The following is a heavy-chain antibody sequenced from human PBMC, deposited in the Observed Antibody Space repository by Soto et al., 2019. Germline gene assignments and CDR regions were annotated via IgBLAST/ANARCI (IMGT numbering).Heavy chain of an antibody. CDR3: ERSRAFDQKWFDS. V-gene: IGHV3-48*02. Sequence: GGSLRLSCAASGFNFRSYSMNWVRQAPGKGLEWISFLSSPSNTIYYADSVRGRFTISRDNAKNSLYLQMNNLKDEDTAVYYCERSRAFDQKWFDSWGQGTQVTVSS. CDR1: GFNFRSYS. J-gene: IGHJ5*01. D-gene: IGHD3-9*01. CDR2: LSSPSNTI.